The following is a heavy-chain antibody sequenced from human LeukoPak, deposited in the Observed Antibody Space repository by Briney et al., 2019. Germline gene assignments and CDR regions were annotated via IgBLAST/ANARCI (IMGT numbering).Heavy chain of an antibody. V-gene: IGHV1-69*01. J-gene: IGHJ6*03. CDR3: ARTPNGPFGDFPYNYYMDV. Sequence: ASVKVSCKASGGTFSSYGISWVRQAPGQGLEWMGGIIPIFDTANYAQKFQGRVTITADESTSTAYMELSSLRSEDTAVYYCARTPNGPFGDFPYNYYMDVWGKGTTVTVSS. CDR1: GGTFSSYG. D-gene: IGHD3-10*01. CDR2: IIPIFDTA.